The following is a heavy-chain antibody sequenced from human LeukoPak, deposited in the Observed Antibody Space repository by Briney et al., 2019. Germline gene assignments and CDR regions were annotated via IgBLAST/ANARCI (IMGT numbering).Heavy chain of an antibody. V-gene: IGHV4-30-4*08. CDR3: ARLRGYYFDY. Sequence: PSQTLSLTCTVSGGSISSGDYYWHWIRQPPGKGLEWIGYIYYSGSTYYNPSLKSRVTISVDTSKSQLSLKLSSVTAADTAVYYCARLRGYYFDYWGQGTLVTVSS. CDR1: GGSISSGDYY. D-gene: IGHD3-16*01. J-gene: IGHJ4*02. CDR2: IYYSGST.